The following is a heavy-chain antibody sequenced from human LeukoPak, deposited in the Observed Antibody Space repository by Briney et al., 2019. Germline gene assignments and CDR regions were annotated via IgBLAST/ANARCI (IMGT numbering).Heavy chain of an antibody. Sequence: GVSLRLSCAASGFTFDEYGMSWVRQGPGKGLEWVSGINWNGGTTGYADSVKGRFTISRDNAKNSLYLQMNSLRANDTALYYCARDVLLSFGEMRNYGMDVWGQGTTVTVSS. CDR2: INWNGGTT. CDR3: ARDVLLSFGEMRNYGMDV. D-gene: IGHD3-10*01. CDR1: GFTFDEYG. V-gene: IGHV3-20*04. J-gene: IGHJ6*02.